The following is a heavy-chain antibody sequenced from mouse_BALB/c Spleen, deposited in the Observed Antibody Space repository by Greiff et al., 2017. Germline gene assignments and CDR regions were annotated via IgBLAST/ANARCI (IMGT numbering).Heavy chain of an antibody. V-gene: IGHV1S126*01. Sequence: QVQLKQSGPQLVRPGASVKISCKASGYSFTSYWMHWVKQRPGQGLEWIGMIDPSDSETRLNQKFKDKATLTVDKSSSTAYMQLSSPTSEDSAVYYCARTVYYDYDDDYWGQGTTLTVSS. CDR3: ARTVYYDYDDDY. CDR2: IDPSDSET. D-gene: IGHD2-4*01. CDR1: GYSFTSYW. J-gene: IGHJ2*01.